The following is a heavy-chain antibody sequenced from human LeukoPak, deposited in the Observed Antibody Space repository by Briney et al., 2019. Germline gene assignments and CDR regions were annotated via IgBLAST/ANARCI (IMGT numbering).Heavy chain of an antibody. CDR2: IRSKANSYAT. V-gene: IGHV3-73*01. Sequence: GGSLRLSCAASGFTFSGSAMHWVRQASGKGLEWVGRIRSKANSYATAYAASVKGRFTISRDDSKNTAYLQMNSLKTEDTAVYYCANDILTGYYAGGFDYWGQGTLVTVSS. J-gene: IGHJ4*02. D-gene: IGHD3-9*01. CDR3: ANDILTGYYAGGFDY. CDR1: GFTFSGSA.